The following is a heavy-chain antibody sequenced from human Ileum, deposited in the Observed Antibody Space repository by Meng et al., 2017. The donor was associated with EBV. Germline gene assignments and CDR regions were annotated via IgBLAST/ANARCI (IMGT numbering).Heavy chain of an antibody. CDR3: ARDSEAADY. V-gene: IGHV7-4-1*02. CDR1: GYTLTTYG. J-gene: IGHJ4*02. CDR2: INTNTGKP. D-gene: IGHD6-25*01. Sequence: GEWVQSGFELKKPGASVRISCKASGYTLTTYGMNWVRQAPGQGLEWMGWINTNTGKPTYAQGLTGRFVFSLDTSVSTAYLQISSLKAEDTAVYYCARDSEAADYWGQGTLVTV.